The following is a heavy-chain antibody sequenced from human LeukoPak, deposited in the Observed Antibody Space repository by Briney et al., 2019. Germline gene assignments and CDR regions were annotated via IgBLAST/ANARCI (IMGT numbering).Heavy chain of an antibody. J-gene: IGHJ4*02. CDR2: ISSDGSSS. CDR3: ARMATAFDY. CDR1: GFTFSNSW. D-gene: IGHD1-1*01. V-gene: IGHV3-74*01. Sequence: GGSLRLSCAASGFTFSNSWMHRVRQVPGKGLLWVSRISSDGSSSIYADSVKGRFTISRDNAKNTLYLQMNSLRAEDTAVYYCARMATAFDYWGQGTLVTVSS.